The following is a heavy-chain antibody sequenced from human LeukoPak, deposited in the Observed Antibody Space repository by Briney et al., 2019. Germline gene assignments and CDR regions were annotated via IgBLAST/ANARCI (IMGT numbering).Heavy chain of an antibody. Sequence: PSETLSLTCTVSGGSISSSNYYWGWIRQPPGKGLEWIGSIYYSGITYYNPSLKSRVTLSVDTSKHQFSLRLTSVTAADAAVYYCASSVGSTDYWGQGTLVTVSS. CDR2: IYYSGIT. CDR1: GGSISSSNYY. CDR3: ASSVGSTDY. D-gene: IGHD1-26*01. J-gene: IGHJ4*02. V-gene: IGHV4-39*07.